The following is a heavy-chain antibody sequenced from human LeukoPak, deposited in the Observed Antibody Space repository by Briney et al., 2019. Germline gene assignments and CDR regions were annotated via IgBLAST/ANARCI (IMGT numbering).Heavy chain of an antibody. CDR2: IWYDGSNK. Sequence: GGSLRLSCAASGFTFSSYGMHWVRQAPGKGLEWVAVIWYDGSNKYYADSVKGRFTISRDNSKNTLYLQMNSLRAEDTAVYYCARAGVGATGPADYWGQGTLVTVFS. D-gene: IGHD1-26*01. CDR3: ARAGVGATGPADY. CDR1: GFTFSSYG. V-gene: IGHV3-33*01. J-gene: IGHJ4*02.